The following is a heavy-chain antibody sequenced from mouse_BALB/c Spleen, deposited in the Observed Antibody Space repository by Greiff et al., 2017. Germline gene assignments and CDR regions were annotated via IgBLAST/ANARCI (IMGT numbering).Heavy chain of an antibody. CDR2: ISSGSSTI. CDR1: GFTFSSFG. J-gene: IGHJ4*01. V-gene: IGHV5-17*02. CDR3: ARLTIAMDY. D-gene: IGHD2-12*01. Sequence: EVKVEESGGGLVQPGGSRKLSCAASGFTFSSFGMHWVRQAPEKGLEWVAYISSGSSTIYYADTVKGRFTISRDNPKNTLFLQMTSLRSEDTAMYYCARLTIAMDYWGQGTSVTVSS.